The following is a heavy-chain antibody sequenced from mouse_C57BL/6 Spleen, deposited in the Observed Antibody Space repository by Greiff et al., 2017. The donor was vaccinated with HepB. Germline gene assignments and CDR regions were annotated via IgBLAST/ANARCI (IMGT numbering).Heavy chain of an antibody. D-gene: IGHD3-1*01. Sequence: EVKLMESGGGLVKPGGSLKLSCAASGFTFSSYAMSWVRQTPEKRLEWVATISDGGSYTYYPDNVKGRFTISRDNAKNNLYLQMSHLKSEDTAMYYCARGANSGSWFAYWGQGTLVTVSA. V-gene: IGHV5-4*03. CDR1: GFTFSSYA. CDR3: ARGANSGSWFAY. J-gene: IGHJ3*01. CDR2: ISDGGSYT.